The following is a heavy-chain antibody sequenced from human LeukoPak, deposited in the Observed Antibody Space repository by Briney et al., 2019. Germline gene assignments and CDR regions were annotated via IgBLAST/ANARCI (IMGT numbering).Heavy chain of an antibody. CDR2: INSDGSST. CDR1: RFTFSTYW. V-gene: IGHV3-74*01. Sequence: GGSLRLSCAASRFTFSTYWMHWVRQAPGKGLVWVSRINSDGSSTGYADSVKGRFTISRDNAKNTLYLQMNSLGAEDTAVYYCASTIGSAGTQYWGQGTLVTVS. CDR3: ASTIGSAGTQY. D-gene: IGHD6-13*01. J-gene: IGHJ4*02.